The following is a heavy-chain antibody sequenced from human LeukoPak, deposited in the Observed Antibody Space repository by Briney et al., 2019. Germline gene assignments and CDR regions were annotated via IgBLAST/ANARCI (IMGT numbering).Heavy chain of an antibody. Sequence: GGSLRLSCAAPGFTFSTYWMTWVRQAPGKGLEWVANIKQDGTEKYYVDSVKGRFTISRDNAKNSLYLQMDSLRAEDTAVYYCARDRLSMTTYGMDVWGQGTTVTVSS. CDR1: GFTFSTYW. CDR3: ARDRLSMTTYGMDV. J-gene: IGHJ6*02. CDR2: IKQDGTEK. V-gene: IGHV3-7*01. D-gene: IGHD3-16*02.